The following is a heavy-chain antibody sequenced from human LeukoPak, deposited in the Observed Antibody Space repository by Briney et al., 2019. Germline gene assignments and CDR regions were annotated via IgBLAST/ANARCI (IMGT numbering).Heavy chain of an antibody. D-gene: IGHD2/OR15-2a*01. Sequence: GSLRLSCAASGFTFSSYAMSWVRQPPGKGLEWIGSIFYSGITYYNPSLQSRVTISVDASKSQFSLHLSSVTAADTALYYCARIIVVTSTDYFDSWGQGTLVTVSS. J-gene: IGHJ4*02. CDR3: ARIIVVTSTDYFDS. CDR1: GFTFSSYA. V-gene: IGHV4-39*01. CDR2: IFYSGIT.